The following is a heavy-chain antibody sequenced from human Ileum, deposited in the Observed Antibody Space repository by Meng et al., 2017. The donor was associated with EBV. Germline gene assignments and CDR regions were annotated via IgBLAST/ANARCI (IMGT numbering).Heavy chain of an antibody. CDR3: ASHALWQQTFDY. J-gene: IGHJ4*02. CDR2: INAGNGNT. CDR1: GYNFNSYA. Sequence: QVQLVPLGGEWKKPGASGKVSCKASGYNFNSYAMHWVRQAPGKRLEWMGWINAGNGNTKYSQKFQGRVTITRDTFASTAYMELSSLRSEDTAVYYCASHALWQQTFDYWGQGTLVTVSS. V-gene: IGHV1-3*01. D-gene: IGHD2-21*01.